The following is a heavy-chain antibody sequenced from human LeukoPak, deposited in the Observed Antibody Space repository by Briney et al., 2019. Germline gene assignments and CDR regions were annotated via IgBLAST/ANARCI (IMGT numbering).Heavy chain of an antibody. Sequence: SQTLSLTCTVSGGSISSGGYYWSWIRQHPGKGLEWIGYIYYSGSTYYNPSLKSRVTISVDTSKNQFSLKLSSVTAADTAVYYCARLSPPNYGDYAIDPNNWFDPWGQGTLVTVSS. CDR3: ARLSPPNYGDYAIDPNNWFDP. J-gene: IGHJ5*02. D-gene: IGHD4-17*01. CDR2: IYYSGST. V-gene: IGHV4-31*03. CDR1: GGSISSGGYY.